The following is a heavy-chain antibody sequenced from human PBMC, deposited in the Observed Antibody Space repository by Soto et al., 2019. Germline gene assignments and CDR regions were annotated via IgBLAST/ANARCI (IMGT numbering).Heavy chain of an antibody. Sequence: KQSQTLSLTCAVYGGSFSGYYWSWIRQPPGKGLEWIGEINHSGSTNYNPSLKSRVTISVDTSKNQFSLKLSSVTAADTAVYYCARGSRGYCSSTSCYARFDPWGQGTLVTVSS. D-gene: IGHD2-2*01. CDR3: ARGSRGYCSSTSCYARFDP. J-gene: IGHJ5*02. CDR2: INHSGST. CDR1: GGSFSGYY. V-gene: IGHV4-34*01.